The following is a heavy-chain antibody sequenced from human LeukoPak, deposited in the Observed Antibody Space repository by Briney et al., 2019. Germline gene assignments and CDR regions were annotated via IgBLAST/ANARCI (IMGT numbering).Heavy chain of an antibody. J-gene: IGHJ5*02. Sequence: GASVKVSCKASGYTFTSYGISWVRQAPGQGLEWMGWISAYNGNTNYAQKLQGRVTMTTDTSTSTAYMELRGLRSDDTAVYYCARDSPYGKYYDVWSGYYTGNWFDPWGQGTLVTVSS. V-gene: IGHV1-18*01. CDR1: GYTFTSYG. D-gene: IGHD3-3*01. CDR3: ARDSPYGKYYDVWSGYYTGNWFDP. CDR2: ISAYNGNT.